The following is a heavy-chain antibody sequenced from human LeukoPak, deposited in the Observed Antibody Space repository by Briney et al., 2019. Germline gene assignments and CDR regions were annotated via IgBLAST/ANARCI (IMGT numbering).Heavy chain of an antibody. J-gene: IGHJ3*02. Sequence: PGGSLRLSCAASGFTFSNYWMTWVRQAPGKGLEWVANIKQDGSEKYYVDSVKGRFTISRDNAKNSLYLQMNSLRAEETAVYYCARDDSSGYGGVDDAFDIWGQGTMVTVSS. CDR3: ARDDSSGYGGVDDAFDI. D-gene: IGHD3-22*01. V-gene: IGHV3-7*01. CDR1: GFTFSNYW. CDR2: IKQDGSEK.